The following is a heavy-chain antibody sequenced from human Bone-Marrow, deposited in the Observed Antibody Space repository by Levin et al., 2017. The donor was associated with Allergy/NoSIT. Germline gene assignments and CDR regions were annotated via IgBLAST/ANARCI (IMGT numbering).Heavy chain of an antibody. CDR1: EGSIRSSSYY. V-gene: IGHV4-39*02. Sequence: SETLSLTCTVSEGSIRSSSYYWGWIRQPPGKGLEWIGSVYYSGSASYNPSLKSRVTISIDTSKNHFSLKVNSVTATDPAVYYCASFFNTPVAGVARDYYRARANYNTAPKSGVTKSINTSKKHCARKEIYETATDTAVDYCAGFINTPVAGVESDYWGQGTRVTVSS. D-gene: IGHD6-19*01. CDR3: ASFFNTPVAGVARDYYRARANYNTAPKSGVTKSINTSKKHCARKEIYETATDTAVDYCAGFINTPVAGVESDY. CDR2: VYYSGSA. J-gene: IGHJ4*02.